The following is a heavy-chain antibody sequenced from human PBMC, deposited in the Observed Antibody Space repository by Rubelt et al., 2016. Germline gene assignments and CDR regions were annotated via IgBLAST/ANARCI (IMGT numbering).Heavy chain of an antibody. V-gene: IGHV1-69*04. CDR3: AKGPKFVNYFDY. CDR1: GDTFSNYA. CDR2: ITPIHGIT. J-gene: IGHJ4*02. Sequence: QVQLVQSGAEVKKPGSSVKVSCKASGDTFSNYAISWVRQAPGQGLEWMGRITPIHGITNYAQKFKGIVTITADKSTSTAYMELGSLRYEDTAVYYCAKGPKFVNYFDYWGQGNLVTVSA.